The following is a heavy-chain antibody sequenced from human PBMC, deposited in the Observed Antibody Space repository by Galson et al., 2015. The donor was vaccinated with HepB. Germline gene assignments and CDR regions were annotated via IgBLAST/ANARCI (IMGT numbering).Heavy chain of an antibody. CDR3: ARDRLYGSGSYLGEGWFDP. D-gene: IGHD3-10*01. V-gene: IGHV3-48*04. Sequence: SLRLSCAASGFTFSSYSMNWVRQAPGKGLEWVSYISSSSSTIYYADSVKGRFTISRDNAKNSLYLQMNSLRAEDTAVYYCARDRLYGSGSYLGEGWFDPWGQGTLVTVSS. J-gene: IGHJ5*02. CDR2: ISSSSSTI. CDR1: GFTFSSYS.